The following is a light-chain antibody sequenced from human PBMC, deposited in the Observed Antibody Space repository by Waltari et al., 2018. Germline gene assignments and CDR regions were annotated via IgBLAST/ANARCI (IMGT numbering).Light chain of an antibody. V-gene: IGLV3-27*01. CDR1: LLSTKY. Sequence: SYELTQPSSVSVSPGQTARTTCSGDLLSTKYARWYQQRPGRAPVLVIYKDSERPSGIPERFSGSSSGTTVILTISGAQVEDEADYYCYSATDNNLRVFGGGTKLTVL. CDR3: YSATDNNLRV. J-gene: IGLJ3*02. CDR2: KDS.